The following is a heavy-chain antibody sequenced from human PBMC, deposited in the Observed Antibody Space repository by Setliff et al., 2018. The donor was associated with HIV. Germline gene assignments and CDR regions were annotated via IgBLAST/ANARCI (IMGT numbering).Heavy chain of an antibody. CDR3: ARDRTPMASWVPDK. Sequence: SETLSLTCTVSDDSISSNYWSWIRQSAGKGLEWVGRIYTGGRTNYNPSLKGRVTMSVDTSKDQFSLNLSYVTAADTAVYYCARDRTPMASWVPDKWGQGTLVTVSS. CDR1: DDSISSNY. J-gene: IGHJ4*02. D-gene: IGHD1-1*01. V-gene: IGHV4-4*07. CDR2: IYTGGRT.